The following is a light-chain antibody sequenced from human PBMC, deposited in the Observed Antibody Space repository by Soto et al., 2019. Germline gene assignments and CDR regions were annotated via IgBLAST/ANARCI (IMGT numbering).Light chain of an antibody. V-gene: IGKV3-20*01. CDR1: QSVSSSY. Sequence: EIVLTQSPGTLSLSPGERATLSCRASQSVSSSYLAWYQQKPGQAPRLLIYGASSRATGIPDRFSGSGSGTDFTLTISRLEPEDFAVYYCQQCGSSRRWTFGQGTKVEIK. J-gene: IGKJ1*01. CDR2: GAS. CDR3: QQCGSSRRWT.